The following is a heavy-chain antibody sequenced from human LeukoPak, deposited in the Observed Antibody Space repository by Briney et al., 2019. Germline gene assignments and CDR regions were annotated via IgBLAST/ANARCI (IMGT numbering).Heavy chain of an antibody. CDR2: ISGSDSST. V-gene: IGHV3-23*01. J-gene: IGHJ4*02. D-gene: IGHD6-13*01. CDR1: GFTFSSYG. Sequence: GGSLRLSCAASGFTFSSYGMHWVRQAPGKGLEWVSGISGSDSSTYYADSVKGRFTISRDNSKNTLYLQMDSLRAEDTAVYYCAKRSSSWSIDYWGQGTLVTVSS. CDR3: AKRSSSWSIDY.